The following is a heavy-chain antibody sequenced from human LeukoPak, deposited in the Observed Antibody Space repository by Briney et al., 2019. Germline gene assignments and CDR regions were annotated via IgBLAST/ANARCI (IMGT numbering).Heavy chain of an antibody. Sequence: GASVKVSCKASGYTFTSYGISWVRQAPGQGLEWMGWISAYNGNTNYAQKLQGRVTMTRDTSISTAYMELSRLRSDDTAVYYCARVRWFGELLPFGGFDPWGQGTLVTVSS. V-gene: IGHV1-18*01. D-gene: IGHD3-10*01. CDR3: ARVRWFGELLPFGGFDP. CDR2: ISAYNGNT. J-gene: IGHJ5*02. CDR1: GYTFTSYG.